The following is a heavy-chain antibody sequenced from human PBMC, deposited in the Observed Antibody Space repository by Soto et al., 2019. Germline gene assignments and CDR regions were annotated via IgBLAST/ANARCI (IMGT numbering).Heavy chain of an antibody. CDR2: TYYRSKWYN. CDR3: ARERIQLWLRVYPGDVFDY. D-gene: IGHD5-18*01. CDR1: GCSVSSNSAA. J-gene: IGHJ4*03. V-gene: IGHV6-1*01. Sequence: SQTLSLTCAISGCSVSSNSAAWNCIRQSPSRGLERLGRTYYRSKWYNDYAVSVKSRITINPDTSKNQFSLQLNSVTPEDTAVYYCARERIQLWLRVYPGDVFDYWGQGTTVTVSS.